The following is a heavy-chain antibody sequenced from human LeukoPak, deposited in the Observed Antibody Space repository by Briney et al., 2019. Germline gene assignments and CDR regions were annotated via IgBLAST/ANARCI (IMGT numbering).Heavy chain of an antibody. Sequence: KAGGSLRLSCAASGFTFRSYAMSWVRQAPGKGLEWVSAISGSGGSTYYADSVKVRFTISRDNSKNMLYLQMNSLRAEDTAVYYCAKDAIFDYDSSGYYYYFDYWGQGTLDTVSS. CDR1: GFTFRSYA. CDR2: ISGSGGST. D-gene: IGHD3-22*01. V-gene: IGHV3-23*01. CDR3: AKDAIFDYDSSGYYYYFDY. J-gene: IGHJ4*02.